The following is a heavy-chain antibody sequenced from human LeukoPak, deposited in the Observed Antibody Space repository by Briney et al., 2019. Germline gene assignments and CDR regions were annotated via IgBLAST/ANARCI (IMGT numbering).Heavy chain of an antibody. Sequence: PGGSLRLSCAASGFTFDDYTMHWVRQAPGKGLEWVSLISWDGGSTYYADSVKGRFTISRDNSKNSLYLQMNSLRTEDTALYYCAKAQSGSYYGHFDYWGQGTLVTVSS. J-gene: IGHJ4*02. CDR3: AKAQSGSYYGHFDY. V-gene: IGHV3-43*01. CDR2: ISWDGGST. D-gene: IGHD1-26*01. CDR1: GFTFDDYT.